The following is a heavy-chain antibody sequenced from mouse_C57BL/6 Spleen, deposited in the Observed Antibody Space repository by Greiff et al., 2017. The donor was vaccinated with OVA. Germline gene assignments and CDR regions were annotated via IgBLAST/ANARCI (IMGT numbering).Heavy chain of an antibody. V-gene: IGHV1-85*01. D-gene: IGHD2-13*01. J-gene: IGHJ4*01. CDR3: AGSYGAYEGYYAMDY. CDR1: GYTFTSYD. Sequence: QVQLQQPGPELVKPGASVKLSCKASGYTFTSYDINWVKQRPGQGLEWIGWIDPRDGSTKYNEKFKGKATLTVDTSSSTAYMQLHSLTSEDSAVYYCAGSYGAYEGYYAMDYWGQGTSVTVSS. CDR2: IDPRDGST.